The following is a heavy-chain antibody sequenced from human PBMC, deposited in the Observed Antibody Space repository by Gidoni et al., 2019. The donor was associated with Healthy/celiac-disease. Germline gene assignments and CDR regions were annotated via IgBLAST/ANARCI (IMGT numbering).Heavy chain of an antibody. Sequence: QVQLVESGGGVVQPGRSLRTSCEASGFPFSSYGMHWVRQAPGKGLEWVAVIWYDGSNKYYADSVKGRFTISRDSSKNTLYLQMNSLRAEDTAVYYCARTFWSSGGMDVWGQGTTVTVSS. J-gene: IGHJ6*02. CDR2: IWYDGSNK. D-gene: IGHD3-3*01. CDR1: GFPFSSYG. CDR3: ARTFWSSGGMDV. V-gene: IGHV3-33*01.